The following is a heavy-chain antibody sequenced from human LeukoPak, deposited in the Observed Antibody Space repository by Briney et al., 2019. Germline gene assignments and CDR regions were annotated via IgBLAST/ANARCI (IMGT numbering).Heavy chain of an antibody. J-gene: IGHJ4*02. D-gene: IGHD2-15*01. CDR1: GFTFSNYN. CDR3: ARDGGGGLDY. Sequence: NPGGSLRLSCGASGFTFSNYNMNWVRQAPGKGLEWVSCISISSNYIYYPDSVKGRFTISRDNAKNSLYLQMNSLRAEDTAVYYCARDGGGGLDYWGQGTLVTVSS. CDR2: ISISSNYI. V-gene: IGHV3-21*01.